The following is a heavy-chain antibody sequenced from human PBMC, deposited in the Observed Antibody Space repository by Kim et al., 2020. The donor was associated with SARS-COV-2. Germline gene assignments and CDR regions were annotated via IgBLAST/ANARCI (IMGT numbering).Heavy chain of an antibody. CDR2: IIPIFGTA. CDR3: ARDGIGITMVRGVIAFRYFDY. V-gene: IGHV1-69*13. D-gene: IGHD3-10*01. CDR1: GGTFSSYA. J-gene: IGHJ4*02. Sequence: SVKVSCKASGGTFSSYAISWVRQAPGQGLEWMGGIIPIFGTANYAQKFQGRVTITADESTSTAYMELSSLRSEDTAVYYCARDGIGITMVRGVIAFRYFDYWGQGTLVTVSS.